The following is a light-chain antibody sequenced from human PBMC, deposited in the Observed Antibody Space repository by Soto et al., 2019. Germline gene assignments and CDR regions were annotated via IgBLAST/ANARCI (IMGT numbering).Light chain of an antibody. Sequence: DIQMTQSPSSVSASVGDRVTITGRASQGSSSWLAWYQQKPGKVPQLLIYAASSLQSGVPSRFSGSGSGTDFTLTISILQPEDFANYYCQQANSFPLTFGGGTKVEIK. CDR2: AAS. CDR1: QGSSSW. CDR3: QQANSFPLT. J-gene: IGKJ4*01. V-gene: IGKV1-12*01.